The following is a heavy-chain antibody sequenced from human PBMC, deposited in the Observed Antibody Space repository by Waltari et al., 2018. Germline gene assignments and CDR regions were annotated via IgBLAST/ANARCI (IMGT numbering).Heavy chain of an antibody. CDR1: GGTFSSYA. V-gene: IGHV1-69*01. D-gene: IGHD2-21*02. Sequence: QVQLVQSGAEVKKPGSSVKVSCKASGGTFSSYAISWVRPAPGQGLEWMGGIIPIFGTANYAQKFQGRVTITADESTSTAYMELSSLRSEDTAVYYCARDWPSCGGDCYSGYYFDYWGQGTLVTVSS. CDR2: IIPIFGTA. CDR3: ARDWPSCGGDCYSGYYFDY. J-gene: IGHJ4*02.